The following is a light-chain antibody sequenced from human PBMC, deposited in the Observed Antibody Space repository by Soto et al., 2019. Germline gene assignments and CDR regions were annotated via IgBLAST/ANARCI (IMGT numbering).Light chain of an antibody. Sequence: EILMTQSPTILSVSPGERATLSCRASQSVSSNLAWYQQKPGQAPRLLIYGVYTRAPGIPARFSGSGSGTEFTLTISSLEPEDFAVYYCQQRSNWPPITFGQGTRLEIK. V-gene: IGKV3D-15*01. J-gene: IGKJ5*01. CDR1: QSVSSN. CDR3: QQRSNWPPIT. CDR2: GVY.